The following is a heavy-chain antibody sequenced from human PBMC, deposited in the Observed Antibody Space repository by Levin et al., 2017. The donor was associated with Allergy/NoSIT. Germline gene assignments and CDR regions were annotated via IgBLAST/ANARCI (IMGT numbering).Heavy chain of an antibody. Sequence: PGGSLRLSCAASGFTFSSYWMSWVRQAPGKGLEWVANIKQDGSEKYYVDSVKGRFTISRDNAKNSLYLQMNSLRAEDTAVYYCARVYYYDSSGYYQLDAFDIWGQGTMVTVSS. D-gene: IGHD3-22*01. CDR2: IKQDGSEK. CDR1: GFTFSSYW. CDR3: ARVYYYDSSGYYQLDAFDI. V-gene: IGHV3-7*01. J-gene: IGHJ3*02.